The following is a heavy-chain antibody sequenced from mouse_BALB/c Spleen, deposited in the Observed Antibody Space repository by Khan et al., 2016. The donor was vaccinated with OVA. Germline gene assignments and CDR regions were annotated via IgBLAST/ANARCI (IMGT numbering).Heavy chain of an antibody. V-gene: IGHV3-8*02. D-gene: IGHD2-4*01. CDR3: ARYDYEYDGAFAY. CDR1: GDSITSGY. J-gene: IGHJ3*01. Sequence: MQLEESGPSLVKPSQTLSLTCSVTGDSITSGYWNWIRKFPGNKLEYMGYISYSGSTYYNPSLKSRISITRDTSKNQYYLQLNSVTTEDTATYYCARYDYEYDGAFAYWGQGTLVTVSA. CDR2: ISYSGST.